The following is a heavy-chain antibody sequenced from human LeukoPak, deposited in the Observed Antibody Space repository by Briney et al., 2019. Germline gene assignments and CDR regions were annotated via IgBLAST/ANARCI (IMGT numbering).Heavy chain of an antibody. CDR3: ARVSGGDRYFDY. D-gene: IGHD2-21*01. Sequence: PGGSLRLSCAASGFTFSSYEMNWVRQAPGKGLEWVSYISSSGSTIYYADSVKGRFTISRDNAKNSLYLQMNSLRAEDTAVYYCARVSGGDRYFDYWGQGTLVTVSS. CDR2: ISSSGSTI. V-gene: IGHV3-48*03. CDR1: GFTFSSYE. J-gene: IGHJ4*02.